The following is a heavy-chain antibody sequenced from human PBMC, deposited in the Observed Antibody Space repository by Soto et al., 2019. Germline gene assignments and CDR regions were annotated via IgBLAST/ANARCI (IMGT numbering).Heavy chain of an antibody. D-gene: IGHD5-12*01. CDR1: GDSSSSGQYC. CDR2: SYYSGST. Sequence: LSNTCTVSGDSSSSGQYCWCWMRQPPGPGPEWMGYSYYSGSTYYNPSLKSRVTISVDTSKNQFSLKLSSVTAADTAVYYCARGSIVATILDYGGNSGRDYWGQGTLVTVSS. CDR3: ARGSIVATILDYGGNSGRDY. V-gene: IGHV4-30-4*01. J-gene: IGHJ4*02.